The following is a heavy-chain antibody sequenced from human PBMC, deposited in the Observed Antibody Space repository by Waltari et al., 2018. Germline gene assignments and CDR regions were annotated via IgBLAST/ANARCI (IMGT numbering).Heavy chain of an antibody. D-gene: IGHD3-16*01. Sequence: QVQLQESGPGLVKPSQTLSLTCTVSGGSISSGSYYWSWIRQPAGKGLEWIGSIYHSGSTSYYPSLKSRVTISVDTSKNQFSLKLSSVTAADTAVYYCARFQYGRRYYFDYWGQGTLVIVSS. CDR1: GGSISSGSYY. CDR3: ARFQYGRRYYFDY. J-gene: IGHJ4*02. CDR2: IYHSGST. V-gene: IGHV4-61*02.